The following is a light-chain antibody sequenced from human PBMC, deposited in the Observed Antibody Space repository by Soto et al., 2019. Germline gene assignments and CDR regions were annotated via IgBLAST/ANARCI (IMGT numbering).Light chain of an antibody. V-gene: IGKV3-15*01. CDR2: SAS. CDR3: QQYKDWPTT. Sequence: EIVMTQSPATLSVSPGERATLSCWASQSVSATVAWYQQKSGQAPRPLIHSASTRATGVPARFSGGGSGTDFTLTITSLQSEDFGVYYCQQYKDWPTTFGQGTKVDIK. CDR1: QSVSAT. J-gene: IGKJ1*01.